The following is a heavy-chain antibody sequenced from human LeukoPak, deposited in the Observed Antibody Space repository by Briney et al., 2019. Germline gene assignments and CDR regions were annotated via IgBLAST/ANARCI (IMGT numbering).Heavy chain of an antibody. D-gene: IGHD5-12*01. CDR1: GFTFSNFE. V-gene: IGHV3-48*03. Sequence: GGSLRLSCVGSGFTFSNFEMNWVRQAPGKGLEWISYISSVGSTIYYADSVRGRFTISRDNAKNSLYLQMNSLRAEDTAVYYCARASPLAIVAATDYWGQGTLVTVSS. J-gene: IGHJ4*02. CDR3: ARASPLAIVAATDY. CDR2: ISSVGSTI.